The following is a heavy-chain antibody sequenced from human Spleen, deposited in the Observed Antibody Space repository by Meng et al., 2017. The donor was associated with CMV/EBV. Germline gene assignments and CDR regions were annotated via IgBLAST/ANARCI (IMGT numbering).Heavy chain of an antibody. CDR2: INPNSGGS. J-gene: IGHJ4*02. V-gene: IGHV1-2*02. CDR1: GYTFTSYG. CDR3: ARVLEDHFSTSSGYVY. D-gene: IGHD6-6*01. Sequence: ASVKVSCKASGYTFTSYGISWVRQAPGQGLEWMGWINPNSGGSKSGQKFQGRVTMTRDTSIRTAYMELSRPTSDDTAMYYCARVLEDHFSTSSGYVYWGQGTPVTVSS.